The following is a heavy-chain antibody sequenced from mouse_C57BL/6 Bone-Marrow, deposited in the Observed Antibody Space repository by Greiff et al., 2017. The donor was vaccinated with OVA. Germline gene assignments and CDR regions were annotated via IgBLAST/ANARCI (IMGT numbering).Heavy chain of an antibody. CDR2: IWSGGST. J-gene: IGHJ4*01. Sequence: QVQLQQSGPGLVQPSQSLSITCTVSGFSLTSYGVHWVRPSPGMGLEWLGVIWSGGSTDSNAAFIYSMSIRTDNSKSKVFFKMNSLQADDTAIYYCARNSSYDAMDYWGQGTAVTVSA. CDR1: GFSLTSYG. V-gene: IGHV2-2*01. CDR3: ARNSSYDAMDY. D-gene: IGHD1-1*01.